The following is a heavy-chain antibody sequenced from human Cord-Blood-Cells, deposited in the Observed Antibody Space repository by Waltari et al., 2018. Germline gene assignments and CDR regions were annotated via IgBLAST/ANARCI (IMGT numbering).Heavy chain of an antibody. J-gene: IGHJ6*02. CDR3: ARATIDYYYGMDV. CDR1: GFTFSSYS. D-gene: IGHD5-12*01. CDR2: ISSSSSYI. Sequence: EVQLVESGGGLVKPGGSLRLSYAASGFTFSSYSMNWVRQAPGKGLEWVSSISSSSSYIYYADSVKGRFTISRDNAKNSLYLQMNSLRAEDTAVYYCARATIDYYYGMDVWGQGNTVTVSS. V-gene: IGHV3-21*01.